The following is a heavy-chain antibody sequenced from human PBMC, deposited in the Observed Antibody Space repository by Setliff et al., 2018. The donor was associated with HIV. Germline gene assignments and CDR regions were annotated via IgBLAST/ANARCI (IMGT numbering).Heavy chain of an antibody. CDR1: GFTFSSYA. V-gene: IGHV3-23*01. CDR3: AKGDSFVYSYVYPDY. D-gene: IGHD3-22*01. J-gene: IGHJ4*02. CDR2: ISVSGDTT. Sequence: GGSLRLSCAASGFTFSSYAMSWVRQAPGQGLAWVSTISVSGDTTYYADSVKGRFTISRDNSNNTLYLQMNSLRAEDTAIYYCAKGDSFVYSYVYPDYWGQGTLVTVSS.